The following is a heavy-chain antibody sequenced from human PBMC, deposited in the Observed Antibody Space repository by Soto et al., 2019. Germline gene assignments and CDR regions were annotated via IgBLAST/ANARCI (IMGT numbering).Heavy chain of an antibody. CDR3: AKSSSSSTFDY. J-gene: IGHJ4*02. Sequence: EVQLLESGGGLVQPGESLRLSCAASGFTFSSYAMRWVRQAPGKGLEWVSAISGSAHSTYYADSLKGRFTISRDNSKNAPHLQMTSPRAEDTAVYHRAKSSSSSTFDYWCEAALVPVSS. D-gene: IGHD6-6*01. CDR2: ISGSAHST. CDR1: GFTFSSYA. V-gene: IGHV3-23*01.